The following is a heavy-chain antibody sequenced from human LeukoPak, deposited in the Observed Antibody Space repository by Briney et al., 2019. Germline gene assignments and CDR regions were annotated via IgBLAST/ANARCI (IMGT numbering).Heavy chain of an antibody. CDR2: IIPILGIA. CDR1: GGTFSSYA. CDR3: ARLGRKGQLWLVLRFDY. V-gene: IGHV1-69*04. D-gene: IGHD5-18*01. J-gene: IGHJ4*02. Sequence: GASVKVSCKASGGTFSSYAISWVRQAPGQGLEWMGRIIPILGIANYAQKFQGRVTITADKSTSTAYMELSSLRSEDTAVYYCARLGRKGQLWLVLRFDYWGQGTLVTVSS.